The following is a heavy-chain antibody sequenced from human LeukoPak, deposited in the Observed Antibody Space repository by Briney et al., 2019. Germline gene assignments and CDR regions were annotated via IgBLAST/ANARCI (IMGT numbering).Heavy chain of an antibody. CDR1: GFTFSSYS. CDR2: ISSSSSTI. J-gene: IGHJ4*02. V-gene: IGHV3-48*04. Sequence: PGGSLRLSCAASGFTFSSYSMNWVRQAPGKGLEWVSYISSSSSTIYYADSVKGRFTISRDNAKNSLYLQMNSLRAEDTAAYYCAREWGSGSLATDYWGQGTLVTVSS. CDR3: AREWGSGSLATDY. D-gene: IGHD1-26*01.